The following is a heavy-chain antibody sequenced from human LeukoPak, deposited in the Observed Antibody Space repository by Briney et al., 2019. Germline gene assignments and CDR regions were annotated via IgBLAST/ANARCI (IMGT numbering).Heavy chain of an antibody. Sequence: GGSLRLSCAASGFTFSNYGMHWVRQAPGKGLEWVAVIWYDGSNKYYADSVKGRFTISRDNSKNTLDLQMNSLRAEDTAVYYCARGAYYYEDWGQGTLVTVSS. D-gene: IGHD3-22*01. CDR1: GFTFSNYG. J-gene: IGHJ4*02. V-gene: IGHV3-33*01. CDR3: ARGAYYYED. CDR2: IWYDGSNK.